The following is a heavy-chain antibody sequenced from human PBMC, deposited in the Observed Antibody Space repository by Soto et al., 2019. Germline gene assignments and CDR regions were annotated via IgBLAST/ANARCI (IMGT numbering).Heavy chain of an antibody. D-gene: IGHD2-15*01. Sequence: TGGSLRLSGAASGFTFSSYAIGWVRQGPGKGLEWVAVVSIGGSTHYADSVRGRFTISRDNSKNTLSLQMNSLTAEDTAVYFCAKRRGAGGHFDYWGQGALVTLCS. CDR2: VSIGGST. CDR1: GFTFSSYA. V-gene: IGHV3-23*01. J-gene: IGHJ4*02. CDR3: AKRRGAGGHFDY.